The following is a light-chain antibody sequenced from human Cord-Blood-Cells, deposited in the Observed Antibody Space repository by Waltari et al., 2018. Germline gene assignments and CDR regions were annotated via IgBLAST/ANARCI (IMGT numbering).Light chain of an antibody. CDR1: SGHSSYA. Sequence: QLVLTQSPSASASLGASVKPTCTLSSGHSSYAIAWHQQQPEKGPRYLMKLNSDGSHSKGDGIPGRFSGSSSGAERYLTIASLQSEDEADYYCQTWGTGIQVFGGGTKLTVL. CDR2: LNSDGSH. CDR3: QTWGTGIQV. V-gene: IGLV4-69*01. J-gene: IGLJ3*02.